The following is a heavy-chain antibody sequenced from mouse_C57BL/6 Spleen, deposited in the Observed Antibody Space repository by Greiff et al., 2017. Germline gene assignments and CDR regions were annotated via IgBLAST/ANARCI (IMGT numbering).Heavy chain of an antibody. D-gene: IGHD1-1*01. Sequence: VQLQQSGAELVKPGASVKISCKASGYAFSSYWMNWVKQRPGKGLEWIGQIYPGDGGTNYNGKFKGKATLTADKSSSTAYMQLSSLTSEDSAVYFCPRSFSITTVVAPVDYWGQGTTLTVSS. CDR1: GYAFSSYW. V-gene: IGHV1-80*01. CDR3: PRSFSITTVVAPVDY. J-gene: IGHJ2*01. CDR2: IYPGDGGT.